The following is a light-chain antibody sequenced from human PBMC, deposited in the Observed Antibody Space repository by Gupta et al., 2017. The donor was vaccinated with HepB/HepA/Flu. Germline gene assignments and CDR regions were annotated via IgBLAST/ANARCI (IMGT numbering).Light chain of an antibody. CDR1: QSLLYRSNQRNH. CDR3: QQYYKTPRT. Sequence: EIVMTLPPDSLGVALGQRATITCRSSQSLLYRSNQRNHLLWYQQTSGQPPKLLIYWASTRESVVPERFSGSGSWTQFTLTINNVQAEDVAIYYWQQYYKTPRTFGGGTMVEIK. V-gene: IGKV4-1*01. CDR2: WAS. J-gene: IGKJ4*01.